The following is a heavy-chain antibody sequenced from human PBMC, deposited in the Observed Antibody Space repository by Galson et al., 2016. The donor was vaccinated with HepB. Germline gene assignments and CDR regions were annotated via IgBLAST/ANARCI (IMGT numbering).Heavy chain of an antibody. CDR1: GFTFDKYG. CDR3: AIDPSQWHDLLFAN. V-gene: IGHV3-23*01. Sequence: SLRLSCAASGFTFDKYGMTWFRQAPGKGLEWVSTICGRCGDMDYADSVKGRFTISRDDSKNTLYLHMNSLRVEDTAIYYCAIDPSQWHDLLFANWAQETLVTVSA. J-gene: IGHJ4*02. CDR2: ICGRCGDM. D-gene: IGHD6-19*01.